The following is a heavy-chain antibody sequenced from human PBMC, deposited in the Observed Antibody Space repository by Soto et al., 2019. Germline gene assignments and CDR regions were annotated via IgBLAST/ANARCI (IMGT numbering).Heavy chain of an antibody. CDR2: ISGSGGST. V-gene: IGHV3-23*01. CDR3: AKDRKLGYCSSTSCYEDYYYYYMDV. J-gene: IGHJ6*03. CDR1: GFTFSSYA. D-gene: IGHD2-2*01. Sequence: PGGSLRLSCAASGFTFSSYAMSGVRQAPGKGLEWVSAISGSGGSTYYADSVKGRFTISRDNSKNTLYLQMNSLRAEDTAVYYCAKDRKLGYCSSTSCYEDYYYYYMDVWGKGTTVTVSS.